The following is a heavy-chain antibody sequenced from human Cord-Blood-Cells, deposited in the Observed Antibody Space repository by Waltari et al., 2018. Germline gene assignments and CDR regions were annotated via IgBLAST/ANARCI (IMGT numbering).Heavy chain of an antibody. CDR1: GYAFPSYY. CDR3: ARGGWHDYGDYGGDY. CDR2: INPSGGST. D-gene: IGHD4-17*01. J-gene: IGHJ4*02. V-gene: IGHV1-46*01. Sequence: QVQLVQSGAEVKKPGPSVKVSCKASGYAFPSYYKPWVRQPPGQGLEWMGIINPSGGSTSYAQKFQGRVTMTRDTSTSTVYMELSSLRSEDTAVYYCARGGWHDYGDYGGDYWGQGTLVTISS.